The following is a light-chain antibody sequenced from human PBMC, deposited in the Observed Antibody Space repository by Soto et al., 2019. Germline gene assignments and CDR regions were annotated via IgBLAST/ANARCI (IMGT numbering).Light chain of an antibody. V-gene: IGLV1-40*01. J-gene: IGLJ3*02. CDR1: SSNIGAGYD. Sequence: QSVLTQPPSVSGAPGQRVTISCTGSSSNIGAGYDVHWYQQLPGTAPKLLIYANSNRPSGVPDRFSGSKSGTSASLAITGLQAEDEADYYRQSYDSSLSAWVFGGGTKLTVL. CDR2: ANS. CDR3: QSYDSSLSAWV.